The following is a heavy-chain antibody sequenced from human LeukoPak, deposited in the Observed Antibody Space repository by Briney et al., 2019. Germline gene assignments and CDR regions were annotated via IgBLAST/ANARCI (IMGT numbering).Heavy chain of an antibody. D-gene: IGHD6-19*01. Sequence: SETLSLTCTVSGGSISSGDYYWSWIRQPPGKGLEWIGYISYSRSTYYNPSLKSRVTISVDASKNQFSLKMSSVTAADTAVYYCARENSGWYDYWGQGTLVTVSS. J-gene: IGHJ4*02. V-gene: IGHV4-30-4*01. CDR1: GGSISSGDYY. CDR3: ARENSGWYDY. CDR2: ISYSRST.